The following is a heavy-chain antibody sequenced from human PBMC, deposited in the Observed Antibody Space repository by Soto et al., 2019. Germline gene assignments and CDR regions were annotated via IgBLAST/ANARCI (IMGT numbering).Heavy chain of an antibody. V-gene: IGHV4-39*01. J-gene: IGHJ6*02. Sequence: SETLSLTCTVSGGSISSSSYYWGWIRQPPGKGLEWIGSIYYSGSTYYNPSLKSRVTISVDTSKNQFSLKLSSVIAADTAVYYCARRGIQLWLRDYYYGMDVWGQGTTVTVSS. CDR2: IYYSGST. D-gene: IGHD5-18*01. CDR3: ARRGIQLWLRDYYYGMDV. CDR1: GGSISSSSYY.